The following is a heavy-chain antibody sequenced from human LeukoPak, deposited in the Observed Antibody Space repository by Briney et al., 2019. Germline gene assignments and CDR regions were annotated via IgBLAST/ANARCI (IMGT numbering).Heavy chain of an antibody. D-gene: IGHD3-10*01. CDR1: GYTFTGYY. CDR3: ARDRYYGSGSYYPESYYFDY. Sequence: ASVKVSCKASGYTFTGYYMHWVRQAPGQGLEWMGWINPNSGGTNYAQKFRGRVTMTRDTSISTAYTELSRLRSDDTAVYYCARDRYYGSGSYYPESYYFDYWGQGTLVTVSS. V-gene: IGHV1-2*02. J-gene: IGHJ4*02. CDR2: INPNSGGT.